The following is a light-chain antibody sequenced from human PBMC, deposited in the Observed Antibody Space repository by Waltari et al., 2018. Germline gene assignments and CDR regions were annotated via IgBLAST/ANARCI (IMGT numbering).Light chain of an antibody. J-gene: IGKJ4*01. CDR2: DVS. Sequence: DIQMTQSPSSLSASVGDRVTITCQASQAINNHLNWYQQKPGKAPELLIYDVSKLETGVPSRFGGSGSETDFSFTISSLQPEDIATYYCQQYDNLVTFGGGTRV. CDR1: QAINNH. V-gene: IGKV1-33*01. CDR3: QQYDNLVT.